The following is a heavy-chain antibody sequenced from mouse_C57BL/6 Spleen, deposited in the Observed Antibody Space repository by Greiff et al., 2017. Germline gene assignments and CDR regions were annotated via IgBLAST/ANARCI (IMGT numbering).Heavy chain of an antibody. CDR3: TRRAYYSNYGVFYAMDY. CDR2: IDPETGGT. V-gene: IGHV1-15*01. CDR1: GYTFTDYE. Sequence: QVQLQQSGAELVRPGASVTLSCKASGYTFTDYEMHWVKQTPVHGLEWIGAIDPETGGTAYNQKFKGKAILTADKSSSTAYMELRSLTSEDSAVYYCTRRAYYSNYGVFYAMDYWGQGTSVTVSS. D-gene: IGHD2-5*01. J-gene: IGHJ4*01.